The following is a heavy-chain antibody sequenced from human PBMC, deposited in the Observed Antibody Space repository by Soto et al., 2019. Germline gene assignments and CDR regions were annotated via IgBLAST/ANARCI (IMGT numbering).Heavy chain of an antibody. CDR3: ARQRGYSGYYYYYGMDV. J-gene: IGHJ6*02. Sequence: SETLSLTCAVYGGSFSGYYWSWIRQPPGKGLEWIGEINHSGSTNYNPSLKSRVTISVDTSKNQFSLKLSSVTAADTAVYYCARQRGYSGYYYYYGMDVWGQGTTVTVSS. V-gene: IGHV4-34*01. CDR2: INHSGST. D-gene: IGHD6-13*01. CDR1: GGSFSGYY.